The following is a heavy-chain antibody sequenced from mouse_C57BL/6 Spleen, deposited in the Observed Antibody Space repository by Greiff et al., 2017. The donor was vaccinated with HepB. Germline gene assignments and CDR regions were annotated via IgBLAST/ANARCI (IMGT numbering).Heavy chain of an antibody. CDR3: ARGGYYVGNLAY. V-gene: IGHV1-52*01. Sequence: VQLQESGAELVRPGSSVKLSCKASGYTFTSYWMHWVKQRPIQGLEWIGNIDPSDSETHYNQKFKDKATLTVDKSSSTAYMQLSSLTSEDSAVYYWARGGYYVGNLAYWGQGTLVTVSA. CDR2: IDPSDSET. D-gene: IGHD2-3*01. J-gene: IGHJ3*01. CDR1: GYTFTSYW.